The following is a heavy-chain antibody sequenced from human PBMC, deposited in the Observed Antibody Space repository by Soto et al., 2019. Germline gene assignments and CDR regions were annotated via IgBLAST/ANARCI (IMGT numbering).Heavy chain of an antibody. CDR3: ARRARTATTNWGAFDI. D-gene: IGHD1-7*01. V-gene: IGHV3-23*01. CDR2: ISYSADKT. Sequence: LRLSCAASGFTFSNYVMNWVRQAPGKGLEWVSTISYSADKTFYADSVKGRFTISRDNSRDTLFLQMNSLRADDAAVYYCARRARTATTNWGAFDIWGQGTMVTVSS. CDR1: GFTFSNYV. J-gene: IGHJ3*02.